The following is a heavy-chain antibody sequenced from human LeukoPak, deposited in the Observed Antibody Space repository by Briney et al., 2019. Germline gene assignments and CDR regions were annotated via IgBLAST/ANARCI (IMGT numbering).Heavy chain of an antibody. Sequence: GGSLRLSCATSGFTFSRYSMNWVRQAPGKGLEWVSYISSSGSTIYYADSVKGRFTISRDNAKNSLYLQMNSLRAEDTAVYYCARDRGGATTWDYWGQGTLVTVSS. V-gene: IGHV3-48*04. D-gene: IGHD1-26*01. CDR2: ISSSGSTI. CDR3: ARDRGGATTWDY. J-gene: IGHJ4*02. CDR1: GFTFSRYS.